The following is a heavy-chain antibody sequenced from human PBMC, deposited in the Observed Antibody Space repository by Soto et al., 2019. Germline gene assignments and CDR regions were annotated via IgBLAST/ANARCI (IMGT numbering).Heavy chain of an antibody. CDR2: IIPIFGTA. CDR1: GGTFSSYA. J-gene: IGHJ6*02. D-gene: IGHD3-22*01. CDR3: ARSYYYDSSGYYYVWHYGMDV. V-gene: IGHV1-69*13. Sequence: ASVKVSCKASGGTFSSYAISWVRQAPGQGLEWMGGIIPIFGTANYAQKFQGRVTITADESTSTAYMELSSLRSEDTAVYYCARSYYYDSSGYYYVWHYGMDVWGQGTTVTVSS.